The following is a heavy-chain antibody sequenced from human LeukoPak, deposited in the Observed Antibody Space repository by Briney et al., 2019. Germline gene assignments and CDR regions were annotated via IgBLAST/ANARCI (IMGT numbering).Heavy chain of an antibody. D-gene: IGHD6-19*01. Sequence: GGSLRLSCAASGFTVSNNYMSWVRQAPGKGLEWVSILYSVGTTYYADSVKGRFTISRDNAKNSLYLQMNSLRAEDTAVYYCARSIAVAAPGGYWGQGTLVTVSS. V-gene: IGHV3-53*01. CDR2: LYSVGTT. J-gene: IGHJ4*02. CDR1: GFTVSNNY. CDR3: ARSIAVAAPGGY.